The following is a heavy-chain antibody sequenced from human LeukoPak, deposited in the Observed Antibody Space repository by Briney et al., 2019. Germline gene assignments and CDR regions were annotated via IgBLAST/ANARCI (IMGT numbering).Heavy chain of an antibody. CDR2: IIPIFGTA. J-gene: IGHJ4*02. CDR3: ARSEGGYSYGHPC. Sequence: SVKVSCKASGGTFSSYAISWVRQAPGQGLEWMGGIIPIFGTANYAQKFQGRVTITADESTSTAHMELSSPRSEDTAVYYCARSEGGYSYGHPCWGQGTLVTVSS. CDR1: GGTFSSYA. D-gene: IGHD5-18*01. V-gene: IGHV1-69*13.